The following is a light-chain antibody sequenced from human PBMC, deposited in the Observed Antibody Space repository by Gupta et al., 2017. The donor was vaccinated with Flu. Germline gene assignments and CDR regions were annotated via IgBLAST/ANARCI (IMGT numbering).Light chain of an antibody. CDR3: QQRSIQFT. CDR2: DAS. J-gene: IGKJ3*01. Sequence: EIVLTQSPATLSLSPGERATLSCRASQSVSSYLAWNQQKPGQAPRLLIYDASNRATGIPDRFSGSGYGTDFTLTSSSREHEDFAVYYWQQRSIQFTFGHGTKVDIK. CDR1: QSVSSY. V-gene: IGKV3-11*01.